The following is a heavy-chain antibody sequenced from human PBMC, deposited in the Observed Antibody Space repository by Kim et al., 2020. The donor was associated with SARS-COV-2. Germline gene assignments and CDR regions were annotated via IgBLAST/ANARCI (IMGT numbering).Heavy chain of an antibody. CDR3: NAFYCSSTSCSDY. D-gene: IGHD2-2*01. V-gene: IGHV3-73*01. Sequence: YAASVKGRFRISRDKSKRTADLQRNGMKTEDTAVYYCNAFYCSSTSCSDYWGQGTLVTVSS. J-gene: IGHJ4*02.